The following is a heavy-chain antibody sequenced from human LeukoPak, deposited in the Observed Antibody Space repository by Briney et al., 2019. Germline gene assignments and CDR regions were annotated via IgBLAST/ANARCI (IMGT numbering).Heavy chain of an antibody. D-gene: IGHD3-10*01. CDR1: GGSISSSSYY. CDR2: IYYSGST. CDR3: ASGRRGGSPDY. V-gene: IGHV4-39*01. Sequence: SETLSLTCTVSGGSISSSSYYWGWIRQPPRKGLEWIGSIYYSGSTYYNPSLKSRVTISVDTSKNQFSLKLSSVTAAETAVYYCASGRRGGSPDYWGQGTLVTVSS. J-gene: IGHJ4*02.